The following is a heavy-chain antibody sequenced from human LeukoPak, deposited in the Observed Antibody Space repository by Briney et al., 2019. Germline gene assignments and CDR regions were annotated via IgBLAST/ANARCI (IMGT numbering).Heavy chain of an antibody. CDR3: ARETDEAGTMGY. J-gene: IGHJ4*02. CDR1: GYTFTSYG. Sequence: ASVKVSCKASGYTFTSYGISWVRQAPGQGLEWMGWINPAGGGTNYAQNFQGRVTMTSDTSISTAYMELSSLRSDDTAAYYCARETDEAGTMGYWGQGTLVTVSS. D-gene: IGHD3-10*01. V-gene: IGHV1-2*02. CDR2: INPAGGGT.